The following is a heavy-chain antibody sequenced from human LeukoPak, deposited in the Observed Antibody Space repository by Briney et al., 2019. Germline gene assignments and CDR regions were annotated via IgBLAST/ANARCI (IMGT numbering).Heavy chain of an antibody. Sequence: PGGSLRLSCSASGFTFSSYSMNWVRQAPGKGLEWVSSISSSSSYIYYADSVKGRFTSSRDNAKNSLYLQMNSLRAEDTAVYYWATSSLPAASPYLLRFLEWLPLTFDYWGQGTLVTVSS. CDR2: ISSSSSYI. V-gene: IGHV3-21*01. D-gene: IGHD3-3*01. J-gene: IGHJ4*02. CDR3: ATSSLPAASPYLLRFLEWLPLTFDY. CDR1: GFTFSSYS.